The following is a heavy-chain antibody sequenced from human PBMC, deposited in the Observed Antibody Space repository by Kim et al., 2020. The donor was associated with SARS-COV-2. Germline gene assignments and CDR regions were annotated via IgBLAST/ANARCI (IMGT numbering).Heavy chain of an antibody. D-gene: IGHD2-15*01. J-gene: IGHJ4*02. CDR2: MNEDGGKE. CDR3: ERGCRGKWGGDY. CDR1: GFTFSSQW. Sequence: GGSLRLSCVASGFTFSSQWMSWVRQAPGKGMEWVANMNEDGGKEHDADFVKGRFTITRDNAKNSLHRHMTSLRAEESVSYFSERGCRGKWGGDYGGLGT. V-gene: IGHV3-7*05.